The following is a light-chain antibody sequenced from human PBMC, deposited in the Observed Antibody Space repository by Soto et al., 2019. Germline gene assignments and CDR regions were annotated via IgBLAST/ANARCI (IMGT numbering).Light chain of an antibody. CDR1: QSIDTW. CDR2: KAS. Sequence: DIQMTQSPSTLSASVGDRVTITCRASQSIDTWLAWHQQKPGQVPKLLISKASSLESGVPSRFSGSGSGTEFTLTISSLQPEDFATYYCQQYNNYWTFGQGTKVDIK. J-gene: IGKJ1*01. CDR3: QQYNNYWT. V-gene: IGKV1-5*03.